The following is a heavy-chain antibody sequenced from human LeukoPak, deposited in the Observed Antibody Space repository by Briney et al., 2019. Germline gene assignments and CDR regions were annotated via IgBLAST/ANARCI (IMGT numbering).Heavy chain of an antibody. D-gene: IGHD3-10*01. J-gene: IGHJ5*02. CDR2: IYTSGST. CDR3: AREGRPSVRGAQKGWFDP. CDR1: GGSISSYY. V-gene: IGHV4-4*07. Sequence: SETLSLTCTVSGGSISSYYWSWIRQPAGKGLEWIGRIYTSGSTNYNPSLKSRVTMSVDTSKNQFSLKLSSVTAADTAVYYCAREGRPSVRGAQKGWFDPWGQGTLVTVSS.